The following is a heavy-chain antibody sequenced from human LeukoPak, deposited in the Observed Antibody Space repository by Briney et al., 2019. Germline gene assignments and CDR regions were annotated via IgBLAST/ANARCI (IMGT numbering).Heavy chain of an antibody. CDR3: AREGSSAFDI. CDR1: GYTFTIYA. J-gene: IGHJ3*02. CDR2: INTNTGNP. Sequence: ASVTVSFTASGYTFTIYAMNWVRQAPGQGLEWMGWINTNTGNPTYAQGFTGRFVFSLDTSVSTAYLQISSLKAEDTAVYYCAREGSSAFDIWGQGTMVTVSS. D-gene: IGHD2-15*01. V-gene: IGHV7-4-1*02.